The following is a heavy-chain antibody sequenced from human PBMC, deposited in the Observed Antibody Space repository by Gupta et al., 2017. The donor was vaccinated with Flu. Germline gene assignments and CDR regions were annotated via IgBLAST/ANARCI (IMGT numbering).Heavy chain of an antibody. V-gene: IGHV1-8*01. CDR3: ARDFWSGVYYFGLDV. J-gene: IGHJ6*02. CDR2: VNPNTAKT. Sequence: VQLVQSGAEVKKPGASVKVSCKASGYTFISYEINWVRQPPGQGLEWIGWVNPNTAKTDYAERFQGRVTLTRDTSINTAYMELSSLTSDDTAVYYCARDFWSGVYYFGLDVWGQGTTVSVS. CDR1: GYTFISYE. D-gene: IGHD3-3*01.